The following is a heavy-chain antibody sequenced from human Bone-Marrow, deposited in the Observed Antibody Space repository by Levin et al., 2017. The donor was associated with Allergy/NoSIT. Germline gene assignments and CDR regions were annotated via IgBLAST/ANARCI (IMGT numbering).Heavy chain of an antibody. J-gene: IGHJ5*02. V-gene: IGHV4-4*02. Sequence: TLSLTCAVSGGSVSSSNWWSWVRQPPGKGLEWIGEIYHSGSTNYNPSLKSRVTISVDKSKNEFSLKLTSVTAADTAVYYCARKYYDMFTGCFDPWGQGTLVTVSS. CDR2: IYHSGST. CDR1: GGSVSSSNW. D-gene: IGHD3-9*01. CDR3: ARKYYDMFTGCFDP.